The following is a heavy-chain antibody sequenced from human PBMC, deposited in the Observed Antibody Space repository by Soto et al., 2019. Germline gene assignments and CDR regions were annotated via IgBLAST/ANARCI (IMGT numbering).Heavy chain of an antibody. CDR3: ARGSVGMGYNWFDP. J-gene: IGHJ5*02. D-gene: IGHD3-10*01. Sequence: SETLSLTCTVSGGSISSGGYYWSWIRQHPGKGLEWIGYIYYSGSTYYNPSLKSRVTISVDTPKNQFSLKLSSVTAADTAVYYCARGSVGMGYNWFDPWGQGTLVTVSS. CDR1: GGSISSGGYY. V-gene: IGHV4-31*03. CDR2: IYYSGST.